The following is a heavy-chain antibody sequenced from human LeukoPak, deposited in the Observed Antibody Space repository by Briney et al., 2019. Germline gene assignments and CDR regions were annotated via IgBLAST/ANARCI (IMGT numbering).Heavy chain of an antibody. CDR2: TYYRSKWYN. CDR1: GDSFSTNSAA. V-gene: IGHV6-1*01. CDR3: ARDHGGLDY. J-gene: IGHJ4*02. Sequence: PSQTLSLTCATSGDSFSTNSAAWDWLRQSPSRGLEWLGRTYYRSKWYNDYAVSVKSRITINPDTSKNQFSLQLNSMTPEDTAVYYCARDHGGLDYWGQGTLVTVSS.